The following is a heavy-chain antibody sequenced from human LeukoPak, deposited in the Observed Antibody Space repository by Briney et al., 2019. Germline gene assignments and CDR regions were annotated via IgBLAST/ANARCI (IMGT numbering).Heavy chain of an antibody. CDR1: GFTFTTYA. V-gene: IGHV3-23*01. D-gene: IGHD3-16*01. CDR3: AKDTGEHYFDY. Sequence: GGSLRLSCAASGFTFTTYAMSWVRQAPGKGLERVSAISHSGDRTYYGDSVKGRFTISRDNSKNTLNLQMNSLRAEDTAIYYCAKDTGEHYFDYWGQGTLVTVSS. J-gene: IGHJ4*02. CDR2: ISHSGDRT.